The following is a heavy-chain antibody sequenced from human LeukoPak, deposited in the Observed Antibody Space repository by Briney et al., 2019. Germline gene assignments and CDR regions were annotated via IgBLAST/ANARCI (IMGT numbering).Heavy chain of an antibody. J-gene: IGHJ4*02. CDR1: GYSFTSYG. Sequence: ASVKVSCKASGYSFTSYGFNWVRQAPGQGLEWMGWMSAYNGKTNYAQKLQGRVTMTTDTSTSTAYMELRSLRSDDTAVYYCARVGNDLAFDYWGQGTLVTVSS. CDR2: MSAYNGKT. CDR3: ARVGNDLAFDY. D-gene: IGHD3-3*01. V-gene: IGHV1-18*01.